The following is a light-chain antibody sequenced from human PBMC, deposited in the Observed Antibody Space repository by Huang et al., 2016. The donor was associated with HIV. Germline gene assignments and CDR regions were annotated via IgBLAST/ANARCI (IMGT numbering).Light chain of an antibody. CDR1: HSVDSD. J-gene: IGKJ4*01. V-gene: IGKV3-15*01. CDR3: QQYNDWPPLT. CDR2: DAS. Sequence: EIEMTQSPATLSVSPGERATLSCRASHSVDSDLACYQQKPGQAPRLLIYDASTRATGISAKFNGTGSGTEFSLSITNLQSEDFAVYYCQQYNDWPPLTFGGGTKVEI.